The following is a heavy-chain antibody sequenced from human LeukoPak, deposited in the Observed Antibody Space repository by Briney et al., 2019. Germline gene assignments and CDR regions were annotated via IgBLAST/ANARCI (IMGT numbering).Heavy chain of an antibody. V-gene: IGHV1-18*01. CDR1: GFVFTSYG. Sequence: ASVKVSCKASGFVFTSYGFTWVRQAPGQGLEWMGWISANDGKTHYSEKHQGRVTMSTDTVASTAYMELRSLRSDDTAVYYCARELHVERDDYWGQGTLVTVSS. CDR2: ISANDGKT. D-gene: IGHD1-1*01. CDR3: ARELHVERDDY. J-gene: IGHJ4*02.